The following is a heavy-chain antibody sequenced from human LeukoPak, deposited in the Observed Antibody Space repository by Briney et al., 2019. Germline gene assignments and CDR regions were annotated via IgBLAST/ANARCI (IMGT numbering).Heavy chain of an antibody. Sequence: GGSLRLSCIASGFTFSDACMSWVRQAPGKGLEWVARIESFSDGGTTDYAAPVKGIFTISREDAKNTLFLQMNSLKTEDSALYCSTDFYYFWSGPLWGQGSLVTVSS. CDR2: IESFSDGGTT. CDR1: GFTFSDAC. CDR3: TDFYYFWSGPL. V-gene: IGHV3-15*04. D-gene: IGHD3-3*01. J-gene: IGHJ4*02.